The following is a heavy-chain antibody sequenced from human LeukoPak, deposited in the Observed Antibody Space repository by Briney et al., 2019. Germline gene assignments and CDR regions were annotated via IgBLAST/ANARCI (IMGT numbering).Heavy chain of an antibody. CDR2: ISSSSSTI. V-gene: IGHV3-48*04. Sequence: GGSLRLSCAASGFTFSSYSMNWVRQAPGKGLEWVSYISSSSSTIYYADSVKGRFTISRDNAKNSLYLQMNSLRAEDTAVYYCARDARVIVVVPAAYDYWGQGTLVTVSS. D-gene: IGHD2-2*01. CDR1: GFTFSSYS. J-gene: IGHJ4*02. CDR3: ARDARVIVVVPAAYDY.